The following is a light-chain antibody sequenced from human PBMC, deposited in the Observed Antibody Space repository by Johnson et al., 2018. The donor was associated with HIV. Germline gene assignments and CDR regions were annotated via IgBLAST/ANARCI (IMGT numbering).Light chain of an antibody. CDR2: DNN. Sequence: SVLTQPPSVSAAPGQKVTIPCSGSSSNIGNNYVSWYQQLPGTAPKLLIYDNNKRPSGIPDRFSGSKSGTSATLGITGLQTGDEADYYCGTWDSSLSAGVFGTGTKVTV. J-gene: IGLJ1*01. CDR3: GTWDSSLSAGV. CDR1: SSNIGNNY. V-gene: IGLV1-51*01.